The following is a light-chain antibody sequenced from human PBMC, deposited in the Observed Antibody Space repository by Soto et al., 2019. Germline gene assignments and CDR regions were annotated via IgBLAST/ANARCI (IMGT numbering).Light chain of an antibody. CDR2: DAS. J-gene: IGKJ4*01. Sequence: DILLTQSPSTLSASIGDRVTITCRASESVNSWLAWYQQKPGKAPNLLIFDASNLDAGVPSRFSGSGSGTYFTFTIHSLQPEDVATYYCQQYDHLSLTFGGGTKVDIK. CDR1: ESVNSW. CDR3: QQYDHLSLT. V-gene: IGKV1-33*01.